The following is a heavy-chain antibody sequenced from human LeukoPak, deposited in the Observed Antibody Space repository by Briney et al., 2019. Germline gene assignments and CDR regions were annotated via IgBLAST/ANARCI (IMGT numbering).Heavy chain of an antibody. Sequence: ASVKVSCKASGYTSKSSGFSWVRQAPGQGLEWMGWVSTYNGNTKFAQRLQGRVTMTTDTSTKTAYMELRSLRSDDTAVYYCAYSISSPADYYYYMDVWGKGTKVTVSS. CDR2: VSTYNGNT. D-gene: IGHD6-6*01. CDR1: GYTSKSSG. CDR3: AYSISSPADYYYYMDV. J-gene: IGHJ6*03. V-gene: IGHV1-18*01.